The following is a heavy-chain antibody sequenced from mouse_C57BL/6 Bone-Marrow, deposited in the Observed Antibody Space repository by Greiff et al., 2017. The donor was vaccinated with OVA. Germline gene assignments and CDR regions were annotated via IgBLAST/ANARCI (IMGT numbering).Heavy chain of an antibody. Sequence: EVKVVESGGGLVKPGGSLKLSCAASGFTFSSYAMSWVRQTPEKRLEWVATISDGGSYTYYPDNVKGRFTISRDNAKNNLYLQMSHLKSEDTAMYYCAREGIARGYFDVWGTGTTVTVSS. V-gene: IGHV5-4*01. CDR1: GFTFSSYA. J-gene: IGHJ1*03. CDR3: AREGIARGYFDV. CDR2: ISDGGSYT.